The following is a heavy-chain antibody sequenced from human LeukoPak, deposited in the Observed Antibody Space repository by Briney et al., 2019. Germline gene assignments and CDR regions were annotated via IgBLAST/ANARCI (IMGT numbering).Heavy chain of an antibody. CDR3: ARHLSGITGYTYGRGIDY. CDR1: GFTFSSYW. CDR2: IKKDGSEK. J-gene: IGHJ4*02. V-gene: IGHV3-7*01. D-gene: IGHD5-18*01. Sequence: PGGSLRLSCAASGFTFSSYWMSWVRQAPGKGLEWVANIKKDGSEKYCVDSVKGRFTISRDNAKKSLYLQMNSLRAEDTAVYYCARHLSGITGYTYGRGIDYWGQGTLVSVSS.